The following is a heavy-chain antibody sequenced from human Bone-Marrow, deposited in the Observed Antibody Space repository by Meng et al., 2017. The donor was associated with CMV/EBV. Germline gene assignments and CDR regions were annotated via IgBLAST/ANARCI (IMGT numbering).Heavy chain of an antibody. V-gene: IGHV4-4*07. Sequence: GSISSYYWSWIRQTAGKGLEWIGRIYTSGSTNYNPSLKSRVTMSVDTSKNQFSLKLSSVTAADTAVYYCARGLDYDILTGYNNWFDPWGQGTLVTVSS. J-gene: IGHJ5*02. CDR1: GSISSYY. CDR3: ARGLDYDILTGYNNWFDP. CDR2: IYTSGST. D-gene: IGHD3-9*01.